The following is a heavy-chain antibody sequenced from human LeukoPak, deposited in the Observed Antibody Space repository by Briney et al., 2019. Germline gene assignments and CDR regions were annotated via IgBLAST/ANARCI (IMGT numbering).Heavy chain of an antibody. CDR2: IKEDGSDK. D-gene: IGHD5-24*01. Sequence: GGSLKLSCRASGFTFSLYWMTWVRQAPGKGPEFVANIKEDGSDKKYVDSLKGRFTISRDNAENSLFLQINSLRVEDTAVYYCAREDGYNTMNHWGQGTLVTVSP. CDR3: AREDGYNTMNH. CDR1: GFTFSLYW. J-gene: IGHJ5*02. V-gene: IGHV3-7*01.